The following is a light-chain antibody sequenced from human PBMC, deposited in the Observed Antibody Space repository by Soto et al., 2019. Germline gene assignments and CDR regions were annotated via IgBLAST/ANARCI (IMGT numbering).Light chain of an antibody. CDR2: DVS. CDR1: SSDVGGYNY. CDR3: CSYSGSYTLYV. J-gene: IGLJ1*01. V-gene: IGLV2-11*01. Sequence: QSALTQPRSVSGSPGQSVTISCTGTSSDVGGYNYVSWYQQHPGKAPKLMIYDVSKRPSGVPDRFSGSKSGNTASLTISGRQAEDEEDYYCCSYSGSYTLYVFGTGTKLTVL.